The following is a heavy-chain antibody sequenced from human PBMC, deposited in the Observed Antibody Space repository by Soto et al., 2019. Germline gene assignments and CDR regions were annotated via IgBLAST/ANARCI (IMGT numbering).Heavy chain of an antibody. CDR3: ARDKVRYQLLSSYGMDV. V-gene: IGHV3-33*01. CDR2: IWYDGSNK. D-gene: IGHD2-2*01. Sequence: QVQLVESGGGVVQPGRSLRLSCAASGFTFSSYGMHWVRQAPGKGLEWVAVIWYDGSNKYYADSVKGRFTISRDNSKNPLYLQMNSLGAEDTAVYYCARDKVRYQLLSSYGMDVWGQGTTVTVSS. CDR1: GFTFSSYG. J-gene: IGHJ6*02.